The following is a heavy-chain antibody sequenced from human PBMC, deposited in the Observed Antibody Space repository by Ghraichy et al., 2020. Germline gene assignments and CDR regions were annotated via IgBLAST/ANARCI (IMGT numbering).Heavy chain of an antibody. D-gene: IGHD7-27*01. CDR1: GGSISSYY. Sequence: SETLSLTCTVSGGSISSYYWSWIRQSPGKGLEWIGYIYYSGSTSYNPSLKSRVTISVDTSKNQFSLKLSSVTAADTAVYYCARDLGNWGYDYWGQGTLVTVSS. CDR3: ARDLGNWGYDY. CDR2: IYYSGST. V-gene: IGHV4-59*01. J-gene: IGHJ4*02.